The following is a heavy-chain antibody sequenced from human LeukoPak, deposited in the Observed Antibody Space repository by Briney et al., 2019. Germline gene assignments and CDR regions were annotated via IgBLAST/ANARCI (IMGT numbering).Heavy chain of an antibody. J-gene: IGHJ6*04. CDR2: INPNSGGT. CDR3: ATSHSSSWPLDGMDV. D-gene: IGHD6-13*01. CDR1: GYTFTGCY. V-gene: IGHV1-2*02. Sequence: ASVKVSCKASGYTFTGCYMHWVRQAPGQGLEWMGWINPNSGGTNYAQKFQGRVTMTRDTSISTAYMELSRLRSDDTAVYYCATSHSSSWPLDGMDVWGEATTVTVSS.